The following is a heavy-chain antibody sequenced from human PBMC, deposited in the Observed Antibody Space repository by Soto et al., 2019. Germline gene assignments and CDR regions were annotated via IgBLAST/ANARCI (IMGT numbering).Heavy chain of an antibody. Sequence: VQLLESGGGLVQPGGSLRLSCAASGFTFSSYAMSWVRQAPGKGLEWVSAISGSGGSTYYADSVKGRFTISRDNSKNTLYLQMNSLRAEDTAVYYCAKDRVITFGGVIVLFDYWGQGTLVTVSS. CDR1: GFTFSSYA. CDR2: ISGSGGST. D-gene: IGHD3-16*02. V-gene: IGHV3-23*01. J-gene: IGHJ4*02. CDR3: AKDRVITFGGVIVLFDY.